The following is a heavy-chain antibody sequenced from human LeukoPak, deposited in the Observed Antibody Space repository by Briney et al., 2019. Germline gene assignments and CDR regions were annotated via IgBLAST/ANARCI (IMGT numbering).Heavy chain of an antibody. J-gene: IGHJ6*04. V-gene: IGHV1-18*04. CDR2: ISAYNGNT. CDR3: ARYCSGGSCYSHLYYYYGMDV. Sequence: ASVKVSCTASGYTFINYGINWVRQAPGQGLEWMGWISAYNGNTNYAQKLQGRVTMTTDTSTSTAYMELRSLRSDDTAVYYCARYCSGGSCYSHLYYYYGMDVWGKGTTVTVSS. D-gene: IGHD2-15*01. CDR1: GYTFINYG.